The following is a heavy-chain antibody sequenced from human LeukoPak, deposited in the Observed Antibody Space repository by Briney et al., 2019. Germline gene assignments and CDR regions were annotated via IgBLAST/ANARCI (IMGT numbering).Heavy chain of an antibody. CDR3: ARDLLPSYGHNWFDP. Sequence: KPSETLSLTCTVSGYSISSGYYWGWIRQPPGKGLEWIGSIYHSGSTYYNPSLKSRVTISVDTSKNQFSLKLSSVTAADTAVYYCARDLLPSYGHNWFDPWGQGTLVTVSS. CDR1: GYSISSGYY. J-gene: IGHJ5*02. D-gene: IGHD5-18*01. CDR2: IYHSGST. V-gene: IGHV4-38-2*02.